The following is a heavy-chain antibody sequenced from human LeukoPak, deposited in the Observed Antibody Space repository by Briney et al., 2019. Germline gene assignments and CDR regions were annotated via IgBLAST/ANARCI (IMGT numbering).Heavy chain of an antibody. D-gene: IGHD1-26*01. CDR1: GYSISSGYY. Sequence: TSETLSLTCTVSGYSISSGYYWGGIRQPPGKGLEWIGSIYYSGSSGSTYYNPSLKSRVTISVDTSKIQFSLRLSSVTAADTAVYYCARLRPYGGTYDTPDYWGLGTLVTVSS. V-gene: IGHV4-38-2*02. CDR3: ARLRPYGGTYDTPDY. J-gene: IGHJ4*02. CDR2: IYYSGSSGST.